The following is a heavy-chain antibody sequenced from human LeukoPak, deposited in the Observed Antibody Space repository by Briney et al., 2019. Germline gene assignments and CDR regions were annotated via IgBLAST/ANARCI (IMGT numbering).Heavy chain of an antibody. CDR2: IYAGDSDT. D-gene: IGHD6-25*01. J-gene: IGHJ4*02. CDR1: GYNFTNYW. V-gene: IGHV5-51*01. CDR3: ARLGSAGLKY. Sequence: GESLKISCKASGYNFTNYWIAWVRQMPGKGLEWMGIIYAGDSDTRYSPSFQGQVTFSADKSITTAYLQWSSLKASDTAMICCARLGSAGLKYWGQGTLVTVSS.